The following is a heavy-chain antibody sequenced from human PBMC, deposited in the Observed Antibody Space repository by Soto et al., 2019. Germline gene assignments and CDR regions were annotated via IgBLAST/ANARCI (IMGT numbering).Heavy chain of an antibody. CDR3: ATEEGGPAAFDY. D-gene: IGHD2-2*01. V-gene: IGHV1-24*01. CDR2: FDPEDGET. J-gene: IGHJ4*02. Sequence: ASVQVSCKVSGYTLTELSMHWVRQAPGKGLEWMGGFDPEDGETIYAQKFQGRVTMTEDTSTDTAYMELSSLRSEDTAVYYCATEEGGPAAFDYWGQGTLVTVSS. CDR1: GYTLTELS.